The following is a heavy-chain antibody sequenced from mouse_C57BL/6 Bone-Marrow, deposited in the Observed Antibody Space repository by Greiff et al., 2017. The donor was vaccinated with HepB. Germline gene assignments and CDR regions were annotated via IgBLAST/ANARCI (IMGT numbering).Heavy chain of an antibody. D-gene: IGHD3-2*02. V-gene: IGHV1-81*01. J-gene: IGHJ3*01. Sequence: VQLVESGAELARPGASVKLSCKASGYTFTSYGISWVKQRTGQGLEWIGEIYPRSGNTYYNEKFKGKATLTADKSSSTAYMELRSLTSEDSAVYFCARSAQATWFAYWGQGTLVTVSA. CDR2: IYPRSGNT. CDR3: ARSAQATWFAY. CDR1: GYTFTSYG.